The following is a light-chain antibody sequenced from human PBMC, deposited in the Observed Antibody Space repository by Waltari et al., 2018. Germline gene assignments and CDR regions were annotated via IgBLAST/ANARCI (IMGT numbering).Light chain of an antibody. J-gene: IGLJ1*01. CDR3: TSYTGFSVRPHV. CDR2: YFS. V-gene: IGLV2-14*03. Sequence: QSALTQPAPVSGSPGQSITISCTGTSIDDCSYYYVSRYQQHPGKAPKLPIYYFSNQPSEVSNRFSGSKSGNTASLTISGLQTEDEATYYCTSYTGFSVRPHVFGTGTKVTVL. CDR1: SIDDCSYYY.